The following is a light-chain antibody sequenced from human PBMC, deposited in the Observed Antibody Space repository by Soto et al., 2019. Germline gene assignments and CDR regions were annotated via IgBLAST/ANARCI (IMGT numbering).Light chain of an antibody. CDR1: SSDVGGYNY. CDR2: EVS. V-gene: IGLV2-14*01. CDR3: SSYTSSSTLV. Sequence: SVLTQPASVSGSPGQSITISCTGTSSDVGGYNYVSWYQQHPGKAPILMIYEVSNRPSGVSNRFSGSKSGNTASLTISALQADDEADSYRSSYTSSSTLVFGTRTKVIVL. J-gene: IGLJ1*01.